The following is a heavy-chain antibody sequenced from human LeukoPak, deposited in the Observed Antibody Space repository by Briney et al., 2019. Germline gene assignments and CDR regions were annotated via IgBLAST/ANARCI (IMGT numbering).Heavy chain of an antibody. J-gene: IGHJ3*02. D-gene: IGHD6-19*01. V-gene: IGHV3-48*03. CDR2: ISSSGSTI. CDR3: AGFGYSSGWGDHGHDAFDI. Sequence: GGSLRLSCAASGFTFSSYEMNWVRQAPGKGLEWVSYISSSGSTIYYADSVKGRFTISRDNAKNSLYLQMNSLRAEDTAVYYCAGFGYSSGWGDHGHDAFDIWGQGTMVTVSS. CDR1: GFTFSSYE.